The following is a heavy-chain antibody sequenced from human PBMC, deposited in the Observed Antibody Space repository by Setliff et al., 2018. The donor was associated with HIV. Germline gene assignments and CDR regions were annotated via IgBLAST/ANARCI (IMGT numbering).Heavy chain of an antibody. CDR3: ARDQEWLVEVEGDALHI. D-gene: IGHD6-19*01. Sequence: PGGSLRLSCAASGFTFSSYGMHWVRQAPRKGLEWVAVIWYDGTNKYYADSVKGRFTISRDNFKNTLFLQMNSLRAEDTAVYYCARDQEWLVEVEGDALHIWGQGTMVTVSS. CDR2: IWYDGTNK. V-gene: IGHV3-33*01. J-gene: IGHJ3*02. CDR1: GFTFSSYG.